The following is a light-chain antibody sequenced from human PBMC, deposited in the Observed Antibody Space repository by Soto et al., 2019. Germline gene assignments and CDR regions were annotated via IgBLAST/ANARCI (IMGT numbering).Light chain of an antibody. Sequence: EIVLTQSPGTLSLSPGERATLSCRASQSVSRTYVAWYQQKTGQAPRLLIYGASSRATGITDRFSGSGSGTDFTLNISSLEPEDFAVYYCQQRSNWPPGITFGQGTRLEIK. CDR3: QQRSNWPPGIT. J-gene: IGKJ5*01. V-gene: IGKV3D-20*02. CDR2: GAS. CDR1: QSVSRTY.